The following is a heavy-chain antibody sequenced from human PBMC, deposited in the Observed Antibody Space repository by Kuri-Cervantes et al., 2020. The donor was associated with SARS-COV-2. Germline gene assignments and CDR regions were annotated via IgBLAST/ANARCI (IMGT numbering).Heavy chain of an antibody. CDR2: IIPIFGTA. CDR3: ARELLGIQSSGSYYMDV. J-gene: IGHJ6*03. Sequence: KVSCKASGGTFSSYAISWVRQAPGQGLEWMGGIIPIFGTANYAQKFQGRVTITTDESTSTAYMELSSLRSEDTAVYYCARELLGIQSSGSYYMDVWGKGTTVTVSS. CDR1: GGTFSSYA. V-gene: IGHV1-69*05. D-gene: IGHD3-10*01.